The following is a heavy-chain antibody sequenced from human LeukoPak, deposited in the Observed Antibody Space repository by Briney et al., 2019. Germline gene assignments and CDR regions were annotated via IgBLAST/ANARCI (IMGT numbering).Heavy chain of an antibody. CDR3: AKGWGYEWELLSFAFDI. D-gene: IGHD1-26*01. CDR1: GFTFSSYG. CDR2: IWYDGSNK. Sequence: PGGSLRLSCAASGFTFSSYGMHWVRQAPGKGLEWVAVIWYDGSNKYYADSVKGRFTISRDNSKNTLYLQMNSLRAEDTAVYYCAKGWGYEWELLSFAFDIWGQGTMVTVSS. J-gene: IGHJ3*02. V-gene: IGHV3-33*06.